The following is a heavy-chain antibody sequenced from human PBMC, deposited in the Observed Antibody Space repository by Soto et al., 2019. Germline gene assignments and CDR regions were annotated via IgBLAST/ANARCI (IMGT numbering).Heavy chain of an antibody. D-gene: IGHD1-7*01. Sequence: QLQLHESGPGLVKPSETLSLTCTVSGGSISSNGYYWGWIRQPPGKGLEWIGTMYHSGSTDYNPSLKSRVTIFVDTSKNQFSLRLSSVTAADTAVYYCARHVGWNFGWTDYWGQGTLVTVSS. CDR3: ARHVGWNFGWTDY. CDR1: GGSISSNGYY. J-gene: IGHJ4*02. CDR2: MYHSGST. V-gene: IGHV4-39*01.